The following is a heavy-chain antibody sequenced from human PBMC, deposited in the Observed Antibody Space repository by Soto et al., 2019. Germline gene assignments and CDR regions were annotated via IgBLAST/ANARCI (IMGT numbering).Heavy chain of an antibody. CDR3: ARARSSVPSRRVIGYYGMDV. V-gene: IGHV4-34*01. Sequence: QVQLQQWGAGLLKPSETLSLPCVVNGGSFRGYYLSWVRLPPGKGLEWLGEINHSGITDSNPSLKSRVTLSVDVSRNQFSLNLTTVTAADTAVDFCARARSSVPSRRVIGYYGMDVWGQGPTVTVAS. J-gene: IGHJ6*02. CDR2: INHSGIT. D-gene: IGHD2-2*03. CDR1: GGSFRGYY.